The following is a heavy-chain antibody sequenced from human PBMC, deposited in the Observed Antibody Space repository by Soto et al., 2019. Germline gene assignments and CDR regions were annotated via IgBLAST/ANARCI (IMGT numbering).Heavy chain of an antibody. D-gene: IGHD1-26*01. CDR2: IYWDDEK. J-gene: IGHJ5*02. CDR1: GFSLRTTGVG. Sequence: QITLKESGPTLVNPTQTLTLTCTFSGFSLRTTGVGVGWVRQPPGRALEWLALIYWDDEKRYSPSLKNRLTITKDTSKNQVVLTMINMDPVDTATYFCAHRPMRGSNWLHPRGQGTLVTVSS. V-gene: IGHV2-5*02. CDR3: AHRPMRGSNWLHP.